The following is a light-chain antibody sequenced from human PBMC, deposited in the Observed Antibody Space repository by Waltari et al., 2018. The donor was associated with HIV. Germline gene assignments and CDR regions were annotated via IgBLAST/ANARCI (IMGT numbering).Light chain of an antibody. CDR1: TLPKQY. CDR3: QSSDISGNYWV. V-gene: IGLV3-25*03. J-gene: IGLJ2*01. Sequence: SYGLTQPHSVSVSPGQTATITCSGDTLPKQYGYWYQQKPGHAPVMVIYKDRERPSGIPERFSGSSSATTATLTISGVQPEDEADYYCQSSDISGNYWVLGGGTKLTVL. CDR2: KDR.